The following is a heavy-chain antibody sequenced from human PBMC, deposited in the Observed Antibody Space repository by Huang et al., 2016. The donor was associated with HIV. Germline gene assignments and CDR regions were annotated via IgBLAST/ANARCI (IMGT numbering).Heavy chain of an antibody. CDR2: GRDSGRST. CDR3: STWWLSNRTPATAFDN. V-gene: IGHV3-23*01. D-gene: IGHD2-15*01. J-gene: IGHJ4*02. CDR1: GFGLSGYA. Sequence: SADSGFGLSGYAMSWARQAPGKGLEWVSAGRDSGRSTYYADSVRGRFTISRDNSKNTVHLQMNNLRAEDTAVYYCSTWWLSNRTPATAFDNWGRGTLVTISS.